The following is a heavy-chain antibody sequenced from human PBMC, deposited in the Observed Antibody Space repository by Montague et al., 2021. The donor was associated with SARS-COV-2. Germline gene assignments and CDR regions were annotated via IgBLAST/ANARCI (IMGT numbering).Heavy chain of an antibody. D-gene: IGHD3-22*01. V-gene: IGHV4-59*12. CDR2: IYYTGST. CDR1: GGSISGYY. J-gene: IGHJ2*01. Sequence: SETLSLTCTVSGGSISGYYWSWIRQPPGKGLEWIGYIYYTGSTNYNPSFYSRASMSVDTSKNQFSLKLRSATAADTAVYYCARGAPTITMIVVVFAGAGWYFDLWGRGTLVTVSS. CDR3: ARGAPTITMIVVVFAGAGWYFDL.